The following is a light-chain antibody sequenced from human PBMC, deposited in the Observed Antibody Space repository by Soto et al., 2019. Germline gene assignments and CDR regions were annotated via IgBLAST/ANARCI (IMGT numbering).Light chain of an antibody. J-gene: IGLJ2*01. CDR1: SRDVGSYNL. Sequence: QSVLTQPASVSGSPGQSITISCTGTSRDVGSYNLVSWYQHHPGKAPKFIIYEDNKRPSGVSNRFSGSKSGNTASLTISGLQAEDEADYYCCAFVRSNALLFGGGTKLTVL. V-gene: IGLV2-23*01. CDR3: CAFVRSNALL. CDR2: EDN.